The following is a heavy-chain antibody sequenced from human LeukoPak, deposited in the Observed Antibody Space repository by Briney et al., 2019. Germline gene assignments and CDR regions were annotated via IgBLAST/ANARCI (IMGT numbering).Heavy chain of an antibody. V-gene: IGHV4-39*07. CDR1: GGSISSSSYY. D-gene: IGHD3-10*01. J-gene: IGHJ4*02. CDR2: IYYSGST. Sequence: SETLSLTCTVSGGSISSSSYYWGWIRQPPGKGLEWIGSIYYSGSTYYNPSLKSRVTISVDTSKNQFSLKLSSVTAADTAVYYCARGMVRGDTLDYWGQGALVTVSS. CDR3: ARGMVRGDTLDY.